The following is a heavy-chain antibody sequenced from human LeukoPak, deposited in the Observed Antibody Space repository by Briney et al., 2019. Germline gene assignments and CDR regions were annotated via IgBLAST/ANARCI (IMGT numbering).Heavy chain of an antibody. CDR1: GFTFSSYG. Sequence: GGSLRLSCAASGFTFSSYGIHWVRQAPGKGLEWVAFIRYDGSNKYYADSVRGRFTISRDNSKNKVYLQMNSLRDEDTAVYYCAKEGENWVATHNWFDPWGQGTLVTVSS. D-gene: IGHD5-12*01. CDR3: AKEGENWVATHNWFDP. CDR2: IRYDGSNK. J-gene: IGHJ5*02. V-gene: IGHV3-30*02.